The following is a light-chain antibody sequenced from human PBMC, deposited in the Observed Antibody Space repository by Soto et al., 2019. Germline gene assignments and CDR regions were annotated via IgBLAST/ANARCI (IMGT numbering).Light chain of an antibody. J-gene: IGLJ1*01. CDR2: QDS. Sequence: SSELTQPPSVSVSPGQTASITCSGDKLGDKYACWYQQKPGQSPVLVIYQDSKRPSGIPERFSGSNSGNTATLTISGTQAMDEADYYCQAWDSSTVWVFGTGTKVTVL. V-gene: IGLV3-1*01. CDR3: QAWDSSTVWV. CDR1: KLGDKY.